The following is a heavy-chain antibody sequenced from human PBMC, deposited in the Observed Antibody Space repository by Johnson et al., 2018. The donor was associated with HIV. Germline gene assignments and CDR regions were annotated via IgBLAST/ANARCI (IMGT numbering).Heavy chain of an antibody. CDR3: ARDLGITGTDAFDI. V-gene: IGHV3-7*05. CDR2: IKQDGSEK. D-gene: IGHD1-20*01. CDR1: GFTFSSYW. J-gene: IGHJ3*02. Sequence: VQLVESGGGVVQPGGSLRLSCAASGFTFSSYWMSWVRQAPGKGLEWVANIKQDGSEKYYVDSVKGRFTISRDNAKNSLYLQMNSLRAEDTAVYYCARDLGITGTDAFDIWGQGTMVTVSS.